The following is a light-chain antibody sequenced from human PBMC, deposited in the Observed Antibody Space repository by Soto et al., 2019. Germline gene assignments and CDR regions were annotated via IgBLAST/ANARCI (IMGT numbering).Light chain of an antibody. J-gene: IGLJ2*01. Sequence: QSALTQPPSASGSPGQSVTISCTGTSSDVGGYNYVSWYRQHPGKPPQLIIYDVNRRPSGVPDRFSGAKSGNTASLTVAGRQAEDEADYFCNSYGGTNDYVVFGGGTKLTVL. CDR2: DVN. V-gene: IGLV2-8*01. CDR1: SSDVGGYNY. CDR3: NSYGGTNDYVV.